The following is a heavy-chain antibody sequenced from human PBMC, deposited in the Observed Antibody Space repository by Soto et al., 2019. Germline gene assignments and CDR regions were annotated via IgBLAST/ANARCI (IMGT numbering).Heavy chain of an antibody. J-gene: IGHJ6*02. V-gene: IGHV3-48*02. CDR1: GFTFSSYS. Sequence: HPGGSLRLSCAASGFTFSSYSMNWVRQAPGKWLEWASYISSSSSTIYYADSVKGRFTISRDNAKNSLYLQMNSLRDEDTAVYYCAREHYCSSTSCLAYGMDGWGQGTTVTVSS. CDR3: AREHYCSSTSCLAYGMDG. D-gene: IGHD2-2*01. CDR2: ISSSSSTI.